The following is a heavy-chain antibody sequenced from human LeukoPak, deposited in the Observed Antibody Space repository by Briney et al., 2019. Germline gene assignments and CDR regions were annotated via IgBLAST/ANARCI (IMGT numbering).Heavy chain of an antibody. D-gene: IGHD6-19*01. CDR3: ATDGSSGWYVSY. V-gene: IGHV1-18*01. CDR2: ISAYSGNT. Sequence: ASVKVSCKASGYTFTSYGISWVRQAPGQGLEWMGWISAYSGNTNYAQKLQGRVTMTTDTSTSTAYMELRSLRSDDTAVYYCATDGSSGWYVSYWGQGTLVTVSS. J-gene: IGHJ4*02. CDR1: GYTFTSYG.